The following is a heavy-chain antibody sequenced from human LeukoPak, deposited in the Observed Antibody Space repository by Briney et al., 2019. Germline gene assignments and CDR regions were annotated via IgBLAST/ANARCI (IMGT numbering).Heavy chain of an antibody. J-gene: IGHJ3*02. Sequence: LWASVKVSCKASGYTFTSYYMHWVRQAPGQGLEWMGIINPSGGSTSYAQKLQGRVTMTTDTSTSTAYMELRSLRSDDTAVYYCAREAGTDAFDIWGQGTMVTVSS. CDR3: AREAGTDAFDI. V-gene: IGHV1-46*01. D-gene: IGHD1-1*01. CDR1: GYTFTSYY. CDR2: INPSGGST.